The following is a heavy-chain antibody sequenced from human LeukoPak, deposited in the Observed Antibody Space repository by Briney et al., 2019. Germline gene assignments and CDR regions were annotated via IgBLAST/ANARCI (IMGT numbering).Heavy chain of an antibody. CDR1: GYTFSGYH. J-gene: IGHJ5*02. CDR2: INPSGGST. V-gene: IGHV1-46*01. D-gene: IGHD3-22*01. CDR3: ARADSGGDSSGYKWFDP. Sequence: ASVMVSCKASGYTFSGYHIHWVRQAPGQGLEWMGIINPSGGSTSYAQKFQGRVTLTRDTSTSTVYMELSSLRSEDTAVYYCARADSGGDSSGYKWFDPWGQGTLVTVSS.